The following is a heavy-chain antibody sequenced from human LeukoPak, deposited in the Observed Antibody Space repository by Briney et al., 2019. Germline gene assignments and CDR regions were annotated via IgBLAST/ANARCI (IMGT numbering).Heavy chain of an antibody. CDR1: GFTFSSYW. CDR3: AKTSAGIRGGYFDY. J-gene: IGHJ4*02. CDR2: INDSGGNT. D-gene: IGHD3-10*01. V-gene: IGHV3-23*01. Sequence: GGSLRLSCAASGFTFSSYWMSWVRQAPGKGLEWVSLINDSGGNTYYADSVKGRFTISRDNSKNTLFLQMSSLRAEDTAVYYCAKTSAGIRGGYFDYWGQGTLVTVSS.